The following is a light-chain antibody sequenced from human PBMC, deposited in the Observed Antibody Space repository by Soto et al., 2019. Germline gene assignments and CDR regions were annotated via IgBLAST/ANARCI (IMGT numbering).Light chain of an antibody. J-gene: IGLJ3*02. V-gene: IGLV7-43*01. CDR1: TGAVTSGYY. Sequence: QTVVTQEPSLTVSPGGTVTLTCASSTGAVTSGYYPNWFQQKPGQAPGALIYSTSNKHPWTPARFSGSLLGGRAALTLSGVQPEDEAEYYCLLYYDGGLLGVFGGGTKVTVL. CDR2: STS. CDR3: LLYYDGGLLGV.